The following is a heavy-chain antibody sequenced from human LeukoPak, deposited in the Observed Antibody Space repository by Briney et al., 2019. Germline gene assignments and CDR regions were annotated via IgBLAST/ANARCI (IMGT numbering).Heavy chain of an antibody. CDR3: AREFRGSLGFSFDY. D-gene: IGHD1-26*01. J-gene: IGHJ4*02. CDR1: GFTFSSYS. Sequence: GGSLRLSCAASGFTFSSYSMNWVRQAPGKGLEWVSSISSSSSYIYYADSVKGRFTISRDNAKNSLYLQMNSLRAEDTAVYYRAREFRGSLGFSFDYWGQGTLVTVSS. V-gene: IGHV3-21*01. CDR2: ISSSSSYI.